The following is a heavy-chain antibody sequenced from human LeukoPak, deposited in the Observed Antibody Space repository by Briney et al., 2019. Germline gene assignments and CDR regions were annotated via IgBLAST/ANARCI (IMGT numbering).Heavy chain of an antibody. V-gene: IGHV4-59*08. D-gene: IGHD5-12*01. Sequence: PSETLSLTCTVSGVSITTYYWSWIRQPPGKGLEWIGYIYHSGSTYYNPSLKSRVSISIDTSKNQFSLKLSSVTVADTAVYYCARKDPGYSGYSDFDYWGQGTLVTVSS. CDR3: ARKDPGYSGYSDFDY. J-gene: IGHJ4*02. CDR1: GVSITTYY. CDR2: IYHSGST.